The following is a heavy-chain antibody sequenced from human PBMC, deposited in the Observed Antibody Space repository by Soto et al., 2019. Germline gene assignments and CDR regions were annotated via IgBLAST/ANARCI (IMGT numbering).Heavy chain of an antibody. CDR2: IFYSGSS. D-gene: IGHD3-16*01. V-gene: IGHV4-31*01. Sequence: QVQLQESGPGLVKPSQTLSLTCTVSGDSIPSGIHCWSWIRQHPGKCLEWIGYIFYSGSSYYNPSLEVQVTIPVDTSKNHVSLKLSSVTAADTAVYHWARDRIRLTFGGGSGEWGLDYWGQGTLVTVSS. CDR1: GDSIPSGIHC. CDR3: ARDRIRLTFGGGSGEWGLDY. J-gene: IGHJ4*02.